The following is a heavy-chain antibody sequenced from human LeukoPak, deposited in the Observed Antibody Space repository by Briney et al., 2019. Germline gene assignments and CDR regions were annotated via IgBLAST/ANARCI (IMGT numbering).Heavy chain of an antibody. D-gene: IGHD3-22*01. CDR2: ISSSSSCI. Sequence: GGSLRLSCAASGFTFSSYSMNWVRQAPGKGLEWVSSISSSSSCIYYADSVKGRFAISRDNAKNSLYLQINSLRAEDTAVYYCARDPLGSGYSYDAFDIWGQGTMVTVSS. V-gene: IGHV3-21*01. J-gene: IGHJ3*02. CDR3: ARDPLGSGYSYDAFDI. CDR1: GFTFSSYS.